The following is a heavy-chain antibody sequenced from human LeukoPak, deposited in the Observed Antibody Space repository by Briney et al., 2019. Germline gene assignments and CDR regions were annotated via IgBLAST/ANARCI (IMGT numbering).Heavy chain of an antibody. D-gene: IGHD5-12*01. J-gene: IGHJ4*02. Sequence: PGGSLRLSCAASGFTLRDYYMSGVRQAPGKGRGWVSYISDSGSTIYYANSVKGRVTISRDNAKNSLYLQMSSLRAEDTAVYYCASSQPSRDGYNPIDYWGQGTLVTVSS. V-gene: IGHV3-11*01. CDR3: ASSQPSRDGYNPIDY. CDR1: GFTLRDYY. CDR2: ISDSGSTI.